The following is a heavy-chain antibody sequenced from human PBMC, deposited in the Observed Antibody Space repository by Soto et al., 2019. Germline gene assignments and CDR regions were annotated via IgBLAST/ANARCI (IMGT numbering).Heavy chain of an antibody. J-gene: IGHJ4*02. CDR1: GFTFNNYA. Sequence: EVQVLDSGGGLVQPGGSLRLSCAASGFTFNNYAMNWVRQAPGKGLEWVATISATGGSTYYADSVKGRFTISRDNSKNTLYLQMNGLRVEDTAVYYCAKDRLAGNFDDWGKGTQVTISS. V-gene: IGHV3-23*01. CDR2: ISATGGST. CDR3: AKDRLAGNFDD.